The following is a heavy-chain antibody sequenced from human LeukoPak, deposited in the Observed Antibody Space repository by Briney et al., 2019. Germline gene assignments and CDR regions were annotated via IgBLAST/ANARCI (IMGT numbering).Heavy chain of an antibody. CDR1: GFTFDDYG. V-gene: IGHV3-30*02. CDR3: AKGPDFYSSSCYEIDY. J-gene: IGHJ4*02. Sequence: GGSLRLSCAASGFTFDDYGMHWVRQAPGKGLEWVAFIRNDGSKKYCTNSVKGGVTISRDNSKNTLYLQMNRLRAEDRAVYYCAKGPDFYSSSCYEIDYWGQGTLVTVSS. CDR2: IRNDGSKK. D-gene: IGHD6-13*01.